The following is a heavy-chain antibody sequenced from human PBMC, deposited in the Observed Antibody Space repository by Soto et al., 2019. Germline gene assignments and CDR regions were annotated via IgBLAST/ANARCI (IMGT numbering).Heavy chain of an antibody. Sequence: QVQLVESGGGVVQPGRSLRLSCAASGVTLSNFGMHWVRQAPGKGLEWVAVISRDGSTMFYADSVKGRFTISRDSSRNTLYLQMNXLRAEDTAVYHCVGEVASGYWGQGTLVTVSS. J-gene: IGHJ4*02. D-gene: IGHD2-21*01. CDR2: ISRDGSTM. V-gene: IGHV3-30*03. CDR3: VGEVASGY. CDR1: GVTLSNFG.